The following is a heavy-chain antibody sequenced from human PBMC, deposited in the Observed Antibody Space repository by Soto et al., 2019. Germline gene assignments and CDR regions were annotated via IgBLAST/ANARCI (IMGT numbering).Heavy chain of an antibody. CDR2: ISGSGGST. V-gene: IGHV3-23*01. CDR1: GFTFSSYA. D-gene: IGHD3-10*02. CDR3: AKQYFFVFAWPLDY. J-gene: IGHJ4*02. Sequence: GGSLRLSCAASGFTFSSYAMSWVRQAPGKGLEWVSAISGSGGSTYYADSVKGRFTISRDNSKNTLYLQMNSLRAEDTAVYYCAKQYFFVFAWPLDYWGQGTLVTVSS.